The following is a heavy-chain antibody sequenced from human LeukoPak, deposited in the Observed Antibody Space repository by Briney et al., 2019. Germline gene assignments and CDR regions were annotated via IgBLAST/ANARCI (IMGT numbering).Heavy chain of an antibody. CDR2: IYYSGST. CDR3: ARQWSYGPFDY. Sequence: PSETLSLTCTVSGGSISSYYWSWIRLPPGKGLEWIGYIYYSGSTNYNPSLKSRVTMSIDTSKNQFSLKLSSVTAADTAVYYCARQWSYGPFDYWGQGTLVTVSS. J-gene: IGHJ4*02. CDR1: GGSISSYY. D-gene: IGHD5-18*01. V-gene: IGHV4-59*08.